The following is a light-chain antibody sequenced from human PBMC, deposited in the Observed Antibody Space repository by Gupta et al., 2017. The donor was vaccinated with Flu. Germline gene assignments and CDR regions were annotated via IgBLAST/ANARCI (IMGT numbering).Light chain of an antibody. CDR1: QSVGSY. V-gene: IGKV3-11*01. CDR2: DAT. J-gene: IGKJ1*01. Sequence: EIVLTQSPATLSLSPGERATLSCRASQSVGSYLAWYQQKPGQAPRLLIYDATNRATGIPARFSGSGSGTEFTLTISSLEPEEFAVYYCQQGSNWPRTFGQGTKVEIK. CDR3: QQGSNWPRT.